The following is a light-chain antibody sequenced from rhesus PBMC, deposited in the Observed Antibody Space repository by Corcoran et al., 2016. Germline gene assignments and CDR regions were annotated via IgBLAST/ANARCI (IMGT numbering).Light chain of an antibody. CDR3: QQYSSRPLT. V-gene: IGKV1-22*01. J-gene: IGKJ4*01. CDR2: KAS. Sequence: DIQMTQSPSSLSASVGDTVTITCRASQGISSWLAWYQQKPGKDPKLLIYKASRLQSGVPSRFSGSGSGTDCTLTINSLQSEDFATYYCQQYSSRPLTFGGGTKVELK. CDR1: QGISSW.